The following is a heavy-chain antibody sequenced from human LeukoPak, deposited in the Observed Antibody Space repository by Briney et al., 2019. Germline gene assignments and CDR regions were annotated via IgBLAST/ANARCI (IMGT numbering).Heavy chain of an antibody. CDR2: IYSGGST. CDR1: GFTVSNNY. Sequence: PGGSLRLSCAASGFTVSNNYMSWVRQAPGKGLEWVALIYSGGSTYYADFVKGRFTISRDNSKNTLYLQMSSLRAEDTAVYYCARPLYTTSLAGPFDYWGQGTLVTVSS. D-gene: IGHD2/OR15-2a*01. CDR3: ARPLYTTSLAGPFDY. V-gene: IGHV3-66*01. J-gene: IGHJ4*02.